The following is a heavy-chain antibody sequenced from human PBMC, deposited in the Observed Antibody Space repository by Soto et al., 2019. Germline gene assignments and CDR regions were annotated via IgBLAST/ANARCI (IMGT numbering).Heavy chain of an antibody. CDR3: ARNYGDYPYYFDY. CDR2: ISSSSSYI. J-gene: IGHJ4*02. CDR1: GFTFSSYS. D-gene: IGHD4-17*01. Sequence: EVQLVESGGGLVKPGGSLRLSCAASGFTFSSYSMNWVGQAPGKGLEWVSSISSSSSYIYYADSVKGRFTISRDNAKNSLYLQMNSLRAEDTAVYYCARNYGDYPYYFDYWGQGTLVTVSS. V-gene: IGHV3-21*01.